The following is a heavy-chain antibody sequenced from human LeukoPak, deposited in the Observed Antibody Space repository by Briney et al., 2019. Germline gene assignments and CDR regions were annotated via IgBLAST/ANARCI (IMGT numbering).Heavy chain of an antibody. CDR2: ILPIFGTA. D-gene: IGHD4-23*01. J-gene: IGHJ4*02. CDR3: ARGAYGGNFLFDY. V-gene: IGHV1-69*06. CDR1: GGTFSSYA. Sequence: ASVKVSCKASGGTFSSYAIIWVRQAPGQGLEWMGGILPIFGTANYAQKFQGRVTITADKSTSTAYMELSSLRSEDTAVYYCARGAYGGNFLFDYWGQGTLVTVSS.